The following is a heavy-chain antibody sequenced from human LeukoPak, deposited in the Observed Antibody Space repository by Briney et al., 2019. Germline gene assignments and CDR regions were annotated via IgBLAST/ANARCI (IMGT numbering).Heavy chain of an antibody. V-gene: IGHV3-23*01. CDR1: GFNFNMFA. Sequence: QPGGSLRLSCTGSGFNFNMFAMNWVRQAPGQGLEWVSGLSRGGGTTNYADSVKGRFTISRDKSQNMVFLQMNSLRPEDTAVYYCAKEDGIRHCSEGVCMEGYYFDYWSQGSLVTVSS. CDR3: AKEDGIRHCSEGVCMEGYYFDY. J-gene: IGHJ4*02. CDR2: LSRGGGTT. D-gene: IGHD2-8*01.